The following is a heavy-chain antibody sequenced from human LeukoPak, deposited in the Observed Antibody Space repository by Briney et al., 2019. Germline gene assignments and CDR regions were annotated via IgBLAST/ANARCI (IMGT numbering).Heavy chain of an antibody. CDR1: GGSISSYF. D-gene: IGHD5-18*01. Sequence: PSETLSLICSVSGGSISSYFWSWIRQAPGKGLEWVGYALYTGSTEYNPALKSRVTISLDTSNNQFSLRLSSVTAEDTAVYYCARDNGYSYGIDYWGQGRLVTVSS. CDR3: ARDNGYSYGIDY. V-gene: IGHV4-59*01. CDR2: ALYTGST. J-gene: IGHJ4*02.